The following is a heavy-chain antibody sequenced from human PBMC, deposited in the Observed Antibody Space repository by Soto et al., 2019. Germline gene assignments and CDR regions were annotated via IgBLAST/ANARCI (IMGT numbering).Heavy chain of an antibody. CDR3: AALDSSGYYYEAFDI. Sequence: SVKVSCKASGFTFTSSAVQWVRQARGQRLEWIGWIVVGSGNTNYAQKFQERVTITRDMSTSTAYMELSSLRSEDTAVYYCAALDSSGYYYEAFDIWGQGTMVTVSS. D-gene: IGHD3-22*01. CDR1: GFTFTSSA. J-gene: IGHJ3*02. V-gene: IGHV1-58*01. CDR2: IVVGSGNT.